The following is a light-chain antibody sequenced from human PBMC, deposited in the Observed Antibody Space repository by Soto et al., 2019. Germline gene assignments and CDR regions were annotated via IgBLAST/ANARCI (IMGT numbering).Light chain of an antibody. CDR3: QRYVGYSLT. CDR1: QSISSW. V-gene: IGKV1-5*03. Sequence: DILMTQSPSTLSASVGDRVTITCRASQSISSWLAWYQQKPGKAPKLLIYRAPNLQSGVPSRFSGSGSGTEFTLTISSLQPDDFATYYCQRYVGYSLTFGQGTKLEIK. J-gene: IGKJ2*01. CDR2: RAP.